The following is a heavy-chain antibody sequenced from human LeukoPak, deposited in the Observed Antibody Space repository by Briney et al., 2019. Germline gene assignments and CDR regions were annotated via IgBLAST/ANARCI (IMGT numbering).Heavy chain of an antibody. CDR3: ASESGYSYGYVPFDY. D-gene: IGHD5-18*01. CDR1: GYTFTGYY. V-gene: IGHV1-2*02. J-gene: IGHJ4*02. CDR2: INPNSGGT. Sequence: GASVKVSCKASGYTFTGYYMHWMRQAPGQGLEWMGWINPNSGGTNYAQKFQGRVTMTRDTSISTAYMELSRLRSDDTAVYYCASESGYSYGYVPFDYWGQGTLVTVSS.